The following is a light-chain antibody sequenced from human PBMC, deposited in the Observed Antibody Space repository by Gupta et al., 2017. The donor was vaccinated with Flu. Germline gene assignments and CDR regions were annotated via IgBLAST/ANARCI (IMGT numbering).Light chain of an antibody. V-gene: IGKV2-28*01. J-gene: IGKJ1*01. CDR1: QSLLHSDGYNY. CDR3: MQTLQSWT. CDR2: LGS. Sequence: DIVMTQSPLSLPVTPGEPASISCRSSQSLLHSDGYNYLDWYLQKPGQSPQLLINLGSNRASGVPERFSGSGSGTEFTLKISRVEAEDVGFYFCMQTLQSWTFGQGTKVEIK.